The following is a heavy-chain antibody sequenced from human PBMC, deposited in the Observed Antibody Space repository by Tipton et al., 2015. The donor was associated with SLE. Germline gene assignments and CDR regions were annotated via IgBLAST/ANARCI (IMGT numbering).Heavy chain of an antibody. CDR1: GGSISSHY. J-gene: IGHJ3*02. CDR2: IYYSGST. CDR3: ARDHDYGDYKAFDI. Sequence: TLSLTCTVSGGSISSHYWSWIRQPPGKGLEWIGYIYYSGSTNYNPSLKSRVTISVDTSKNQFSLKLSSVTAADTAVYYCARDHDYGDYKAFDIWGQGTMVTVSS. D-gene: IGHD4-17*01. V-gene: IGHV4-59*11.